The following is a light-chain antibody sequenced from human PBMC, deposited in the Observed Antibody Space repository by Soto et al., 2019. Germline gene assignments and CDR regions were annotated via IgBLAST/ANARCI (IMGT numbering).Light chain of an antibody. V-gene: IGLV1-36*01. Sequence: QSVLTQPPSVSGAPRQRVTISCSGSNSNIGNNEVNWYQQFPGKAPKLLIYYDDLRPSGVSARFSGSKSGASASLAISGLQSEDEAVYYCAAWDDRLNGVVFGGGTKLTVL. CDR1: NSNIGNNE. CDR2: YDD. J-gene: IGLJ3*02. CDR3: AAWDDRLNGVV.